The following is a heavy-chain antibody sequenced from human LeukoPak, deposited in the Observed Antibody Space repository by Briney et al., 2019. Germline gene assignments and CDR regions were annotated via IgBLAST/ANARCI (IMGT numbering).Heavy chain of an antibody. CDR3: ARQDTAFASDI. CDR2: IYHSGST. J-gene: IGHJ3*02. D-gene: IGHD5-18*01. V-gene: IGHV4-4*02. CDR1: GGSISRSNW. Sequence: SETLSLTCAVSGGSISRSNWWSWVCQPPGKGLEWIGEIYHSGSTNYNPSLKSRVTISVDKSKNQFSLKLSSVTAADTAVYHCARQDTAFASDIWGQGTMVTVSS.